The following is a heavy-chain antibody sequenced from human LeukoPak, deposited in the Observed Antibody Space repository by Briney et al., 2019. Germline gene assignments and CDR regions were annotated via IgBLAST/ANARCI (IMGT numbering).Heavy chain of an antibody. V-gene: IGHV1-69*05. J-gene: IGHJ4*02. CDR2: IIPIFGTA. D-gene: IGHD1-7*01. CDR1: GVTFRSYA. CDR3: ARTDLELGDFDY. Sequence: SVKVSCKASGVTFRSYAISWVRQAPGPGLEWMGRIIPIFGTANYAQRFQGRLTITTDDSTSTAYMDLSSLRSEDTAVYYCARTDLELGDFDYWGQGTLVTVSS.